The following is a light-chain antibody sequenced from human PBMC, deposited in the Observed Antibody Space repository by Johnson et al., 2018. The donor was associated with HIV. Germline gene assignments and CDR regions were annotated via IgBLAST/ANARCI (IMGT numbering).Light chain of an antibody. CDR2: DNN. CDR1: SSNIGNNY. Sequence: QSVLTQPPSVSAAPGQKVTISCSGSSSNIGNNYVSWYQQLPKTAPKLLIYDNNKRPSGIPDRFSGSKSGTSATLGITGLQTGDEADYYCGTWDSSLSSGFYVVGTGTKVTVL. CDR3: GTWDSSLSSGFYV. J-gene: IGLJ1*01. V-gene: IGLV1-51*01.